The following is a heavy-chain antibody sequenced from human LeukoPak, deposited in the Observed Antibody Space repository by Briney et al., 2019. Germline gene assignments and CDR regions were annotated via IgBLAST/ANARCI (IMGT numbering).Heavy chain of an antibody. J-gene: IGHJ4*02. CDR3: AIGSGSYAIDY. CDR1: GYAFTSYY. Sequence: ASVQVSCKAAGYAFTSYYMHWVRRAPGQGREWMGRINPNSGGTNYAQKFQGRVAMTRDTSISTAYMELSRLRSDDTAVYYCAIGSGSYAIDYWGQGTLVTVSS. CDR2: INPNSGGT. V-gene: IGHV1-2*06. D-gene: IGHD1-26*01.